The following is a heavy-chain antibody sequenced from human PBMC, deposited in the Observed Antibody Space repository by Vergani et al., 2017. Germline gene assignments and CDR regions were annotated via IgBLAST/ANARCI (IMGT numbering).Heavy chain of an antibody. J-gene: IGHJ1*01. CDR3: ARGPPYSSSWRITKYFQH. V-gene: IGHV4-39*07. CDR1: GGSISSSSYY. CDR2: IYYSGST. Sequence: QLQLQESGPGLVKPSETLSLTCTVSGGSISSSSYYWGWIRQPPGKGLEWIGSIYYSGSTYYNPSLKSRVTISVDTSKNQFSLKLSSVTAADTAVYYCARGPPYSSSWRITKYFQHWGQGTLVTVSS. D-gene: IGHD6-13*01.